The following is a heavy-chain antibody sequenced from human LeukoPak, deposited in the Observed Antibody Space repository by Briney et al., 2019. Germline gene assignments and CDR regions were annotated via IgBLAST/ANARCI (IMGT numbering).Heavy chain of an antibody. CDR2: IYYSGST. D-gene: IGHD2-2*01. CDR3: ARDYHIVVVPAAKGDNWFDP. CDR1: GGSISSSSYY. V-gene: IGHV4-39*07. J-gene: IGHJ5*02. Sequence: PSETLSLTCTVSGGSISSSSYYWGWIRQPPGKGLEWIGSIYYSGSTYYNPSLKSRVTISVDTSKNQFSLKLSSVTAADTAVYYCARDYHIVVVPAAKGDNWFDPWGQGTLVTVSS.